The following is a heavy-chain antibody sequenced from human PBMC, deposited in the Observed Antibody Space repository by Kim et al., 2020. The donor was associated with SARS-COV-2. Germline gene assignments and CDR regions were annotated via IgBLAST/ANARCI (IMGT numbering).Heavy chain of an antibody. Sequence: GGSLRLSCAASGFTFGARVMHWVRQAPGKGLECVSTISWNGDTTAYADSVRGRFTVSRDNTKNSLFVQMDSLRVEDTAIDYCAKDDGAGSIDYWGQGALVTVSS. CDR3: AKDDGAGSIDY. CDR2: ISWNGDTT. CDR1: GFTFGARV. J-gene: IGHJ4*02. D-gene: IGHD3-10*01. V-gene: IGHV3-9*01.